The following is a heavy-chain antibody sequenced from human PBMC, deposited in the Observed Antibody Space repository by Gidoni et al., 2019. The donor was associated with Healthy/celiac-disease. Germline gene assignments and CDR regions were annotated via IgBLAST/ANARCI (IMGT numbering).Heavy chain of an antibody. CDR3: ARELSGPRAFDI. CDR2: IIPIFGTA. J-gene: IGHJ3*02. V-gene: IGHV1-69*01. CDR1: GGPFSSYA. D-gene: IGHD3-16*02. Sequence: QVQLVQSGAEVKKPGSSVTVSCKASGGPFSSYAISWVRQAPGQGLEWMGGIIPIFGTANYAQKFQGRVTITADESTSTAYMELSSLRSEDTAVYYCARELSGPRAFDIWGQGTMVTVSS.